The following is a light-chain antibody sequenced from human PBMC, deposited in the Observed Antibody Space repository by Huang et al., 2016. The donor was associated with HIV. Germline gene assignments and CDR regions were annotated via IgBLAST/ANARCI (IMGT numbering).Light chain of an antibody. CDR3: HHYSNWPPAT. CDR1: QNISTN. CDR2: GAS. V-gene: IGKV3-15*01. J-gene: IGKJ1*01. Sequence: EIVMTQSPATLSVSPGEGATLSCRASQNISTNLAWYQPKPGRAPRLHIYGASSRAAGVPGSFIGSGSGTEFTLTITILQSRDFAVYYCHHYSNWPPATFGQGTKVEIK.